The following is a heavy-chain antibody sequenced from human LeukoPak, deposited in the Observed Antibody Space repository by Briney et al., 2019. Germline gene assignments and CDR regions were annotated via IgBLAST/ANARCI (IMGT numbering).Heavy chain of an antibody. CDR3: AKRMAAGGTPYYYGMDV. CDR1: GFTFPSYS. CDR2: IRGGGGST. J-gene: IGHJ6*02. Sequence: GSLELSCAASGFTFPSYSMKWVRQAPGKGLEWVSTIRGGGGSTYYADSVKGRFTISRDNYKKTLYLQMNRLRAEDTAVYYCAKRMAAGGTPYYYGMDVWGQGTTVTVSS. D-gene: IGHD6-13*01. V-gene: IGHV3-23*01.